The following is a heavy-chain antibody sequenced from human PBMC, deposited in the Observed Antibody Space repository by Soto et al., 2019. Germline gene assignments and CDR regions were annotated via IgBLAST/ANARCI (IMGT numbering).Heavy chain of an antibody. D-gene: IGHD3-10*01. CDR1: GFSLSNARMG. Sequence: QVALKDSGPVLVKPTETLTLTCTVSGFSLSNARMGVSWIRQPPGKALEWLAHIFSNDEKSYSTSLKSRLTISKDPYKSQVVLTMTQMDPVDTATYYCARELWFGEFNWFDPGGQGTLVTVSS. CDR3: ARELWFGEFNWFDP. J-gene: IGHJ5*02. CDR2: IFSNDEK. V-gene: IGHV2-26*01.